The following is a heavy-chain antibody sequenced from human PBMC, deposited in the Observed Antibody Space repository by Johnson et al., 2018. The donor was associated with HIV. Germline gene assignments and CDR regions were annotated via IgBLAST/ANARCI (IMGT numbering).Heavy chain of an antibody. CDR2: GGSGT. CDR3: ARVPTSSGYPKDAFDI. D-gene: IGHD3-22*01. J-gene: IGHJ3*02. Sequence: GGSGTWYADSVKGRFTISRDDARNTLYLQMNSLRAEDTAVYYCARVPTSSGYPKDAFDIWGRGTIVTISS. V-gene: IGHV3-74*01.